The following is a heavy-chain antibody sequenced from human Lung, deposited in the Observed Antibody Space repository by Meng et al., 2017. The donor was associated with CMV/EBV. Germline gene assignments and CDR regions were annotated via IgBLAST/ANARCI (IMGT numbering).Heavy chain of an antibody. CDR1: GFTFSSYA. J-gene: IGHJ6*02. CDR2: ISGSGGST. Sequence: GESXKISCAASGFTFSSYAMSWVRQAPGKGLEWVSAISGSGGSTYYADSVKGRFTISRDNSKNTLYLQMNSLRAEDTAVYYCAKFRGCTEEGTSCYSFYYYYYGRDVWXQGTXVTGAS. V-gene: IGHV3-23*01. D-gene: IGHD2-2*02. CDR3: AKFRGCTEEGTSCYSFYYYYYGRDV.